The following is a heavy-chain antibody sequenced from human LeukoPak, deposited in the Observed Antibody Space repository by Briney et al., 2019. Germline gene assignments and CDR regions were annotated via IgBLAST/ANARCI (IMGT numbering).Heavy chain of an antibody. CDR3: ARGGDYDILTVYP. CDR1: GYTFTVYY. V-gene: IGHV1-2*02. Sequence: ASVTVSSTASGYTFTVYYMPWVRQAPGQGLEWMGWINPNSGGTNYAQKFHGRVTMTRDTSISTAYMELSRLRSDDTAVYYCARGGDYDILTVYPWGQGTLVTVSS. J-gene: IGHJ5*02. D-gene: IGHD3-9*01. CDR2: INPNSGGT.